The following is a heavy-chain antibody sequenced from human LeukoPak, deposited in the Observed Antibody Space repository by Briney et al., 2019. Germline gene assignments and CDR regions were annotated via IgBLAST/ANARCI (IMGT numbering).Heavy chain of an antibody. D-gene: IGHD3-22*01. J-gene: IGHJ6*02. CDR2: RSYGASNK. CDR3: AKDLGYYYDSSGYSSYYYYGMDV. V-gene: IGHV3-30*18. CDR1: GFTLSSYG. Sequence: PGGSLRLSCAASGFTLSSYGMHWVRQAPGNGLVWVAVRSYGASNKYYADSVKGRFTISRDNSKNTLYLQMNSLRAEDTAVYYRAKDLGYYYDSSGYSSYYYYGMDVWGQGTTVTVSS.